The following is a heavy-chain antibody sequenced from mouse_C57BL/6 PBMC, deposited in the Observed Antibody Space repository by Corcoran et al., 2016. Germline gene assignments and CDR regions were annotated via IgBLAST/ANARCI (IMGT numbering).Heavy chain of an antibody. Sequence: EVDLEQSGPELVKPGASVKIPCKASGYTFTDYHMDWVKQSHGKSLEWIGDINPNNGGTIYNQKFKGKATLTVDKSSSTAYMELRSLTSEDTAVYYCARSRGAMDYWGQGTSVTVSS. CDR1: GYTFTDYH. V-gene: IGHV1-18*01. CDR3: ARSRGAMDY. CDR2: INPNNGGT. J-gene: IGHJ4*01.